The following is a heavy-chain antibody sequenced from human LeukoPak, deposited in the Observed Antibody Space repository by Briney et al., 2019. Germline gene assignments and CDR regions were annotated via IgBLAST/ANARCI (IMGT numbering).Heavy chain of an antibody. J-gene: IGHJ4*02. CDR2: IISGGSYI. CDR1: GFTFSSYT. D-gene: IGHD2-2*01. V-gene: IGHV3-21*03. Sequence: GGSLRLSCAASGFTFSSYTMNWVRQAPGKGLEWVSSIISGGSYIYYADSVKGRFTISRDNAKDSLYLQMNSLRAEDTAVYYCARDFGGYCSSNNCYLGHLDYWGQGTLVTVSS. CDR3: ARDFGGYCSSNNCYLGHLDY.